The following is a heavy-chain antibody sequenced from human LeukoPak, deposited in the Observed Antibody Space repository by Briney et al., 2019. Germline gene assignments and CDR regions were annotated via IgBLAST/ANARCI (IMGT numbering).Heavy chain of an antibody. D-gene: IGHD6-19*01. J-gene: IGHJ5*02. V-gene: IGHV4-34*01. CDR1: GGSFSGSY. CDR3: ARYVAVAGTIKWFDP. Sequence: SETLSLTCAVYGGSFSGSYWSWIRQPPGKGLEWIGEINHSGGTNYNPSLKSRVTISVDTSKNQCSLKLRSVTAADTAVYYCARYVAVAGTIKWFDPWGQGTLVTVSS. CDR2: INHSGGT.